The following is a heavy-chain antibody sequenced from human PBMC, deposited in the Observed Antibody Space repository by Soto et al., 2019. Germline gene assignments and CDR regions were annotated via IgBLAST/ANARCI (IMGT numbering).Heavy chain of an antibody. CDR2: ISWDGGST. Sequence: GGSLSVSCVASAFSFDVYTMHWVRQAPGKGLEWVSLISWDGGSTYYADSVKGRFTISRDNSKNSLYLQMNSLRTEDTALYYCAKDLSGYSYGHYYYGMDVWGQGTTVTVSS. J-gene: IGHJ6*02. CDR3: AKDLSGYSYGHYYYGMDV. D-gene: IGHD5-18*01. V-gene: IGHV3-43*01. CDR1: AFSFDVYT.